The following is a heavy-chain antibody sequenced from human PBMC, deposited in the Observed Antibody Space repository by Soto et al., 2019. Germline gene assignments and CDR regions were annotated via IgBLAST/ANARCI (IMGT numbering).Heavy chain of an antibody. V-gene: IGHV4-34*01. J-gene: IGHJ5*02. D-gene: IGHD3-10*01. CDR1: GGSFSGYY. Sequence: NPSETLSLTCAVYGGSFSGYYWSWIRQPPGKGLEWIGEINHSGSTNYNPSLKSRVTISVDTSKNQFSLKLSSVTAADTAVYYCASLPRWFGVKANWFDPWGQGTLVTVSS. CDR3: ASLPRWFGVKANWFDP. CDR2: INHSGST.